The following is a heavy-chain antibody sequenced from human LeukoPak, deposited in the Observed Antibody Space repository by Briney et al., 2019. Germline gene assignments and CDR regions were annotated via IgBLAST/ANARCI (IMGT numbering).Heavy chain of an antibody. V-gene: IGHV1-18*01. CDR3: AREGGFVTSLDEFDY. CDR2: ISAYNGNT. J-gene: IGHJ4*02. D-gene: IGHD4-17*01. CDR1: GYTFTSYG. Sequence: ASVKVSCKASGYTFTSYGISWVRQAPGQGLEWMGWISAYNGNTNYAQKLQGRVTMTTDTSTSTAYMELRSLRSDDTAVYYCAREGGFVTSLDEFDYWGQGTLVTVSS.